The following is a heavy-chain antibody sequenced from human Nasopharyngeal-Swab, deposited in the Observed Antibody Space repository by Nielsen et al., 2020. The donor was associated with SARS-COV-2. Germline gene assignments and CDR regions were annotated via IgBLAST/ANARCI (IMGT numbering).Heavy chain of an antibody. D-gene: IGHD2-2*01. CDR2: IYHSGST. CDR3: ARDTIGYCSSTSCYQYYYYYMDV. J-gene: IGHJ6*03. Sequence: RQAPGKGLEWIGSIYHSGSTYYNPSLKSRVTISVDTSKNQFSLKLSSVTAADTAVYYCARDTIGYCSSTSCYQYYYYYMDVWGKGTTVTVSS. V-gene: IGHV4-39*07.